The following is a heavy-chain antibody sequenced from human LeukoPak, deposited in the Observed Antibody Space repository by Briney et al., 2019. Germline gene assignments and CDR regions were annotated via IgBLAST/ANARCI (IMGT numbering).Heavy chain of an antibody. J-gene: IGHJ4*02. V-gene: IGHV3-48*02. Sequence: GGSLRLSCAASGFTFSSYSMNWVRQAPGKGLEWVSYISSSSRSIYYADSAKGRFTISRDNANNSLSLQMNSLRDEDTAVYYCVLGSPFDYWGQGTLVTVSS. CDR3: VLGSPFDY. CDR2: ISSSSRSI. D-gene: IGHD3-10*01. CDR1: GFTFSSYS.